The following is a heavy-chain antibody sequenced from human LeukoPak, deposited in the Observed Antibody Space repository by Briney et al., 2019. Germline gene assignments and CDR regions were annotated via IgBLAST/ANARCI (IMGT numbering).Heavy chain of an antibody. CDR2: ISGSSSYI. CDR3: TRVVRAVTTSLNAFDI. V-gene: IGHV3-21*04. J-gene: IGHJ3*02. D-gene: IGHD4-17*01. CDR1: GFTFSTYN. Sequence: GGSLRLSCADSGFTFSTYNMNWVRQAPGKGLEWVSSISGSSSYIYYADSVKGRITISRDNAKNSLYLQMNSLKTEDTAVYYCTRVVRAVTTSLNAFDIWGQGTMVTVSS.